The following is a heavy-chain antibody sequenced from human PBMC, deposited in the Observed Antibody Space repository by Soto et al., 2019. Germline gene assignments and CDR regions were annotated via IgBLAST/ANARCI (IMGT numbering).Heavy chain of an antibody. Sequence: QVQLVQSGDEVKKPGASVKVSCKASGYIFVNYGIAWVRQAPGQGLEWMGWISPYTGNTHSATKVQGRLPMTTETSTSTASMDLGSLTSDDTAEYYCVMVDNYVTPTPQDVWGQGATVTVSS. CDR2: ISPYTGNT. V-gene: IGHV1-18*01. CDR3: VMVDNYVTPTPQDV. D-gene: IGHD3-16*01. J-gene: IGHJ6*02. CDR1: GYIFVNYG.